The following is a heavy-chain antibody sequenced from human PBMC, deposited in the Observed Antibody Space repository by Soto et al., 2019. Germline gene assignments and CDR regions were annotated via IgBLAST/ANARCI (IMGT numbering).Heavy chain of an antibody. CDR3: AGSIVVVTALDY. CDR1: GYTFTSYA. V-gene: IGHV1-3*05. J-gene: IGHJ4*02. CDR2: INSGNGNT. Sequence: QVQLVQSGAEEKKPGASVKVSCKASGYTFTSYAMHWVRQAPGQRLEWMGWINSGNGNTKYSQKFQGRVTITRDTSASTAYMELRSLRSEDTAVYYWAGSIVVVTALDYWGQGTLVTVSS. D-gene: IGHD2-21*02.